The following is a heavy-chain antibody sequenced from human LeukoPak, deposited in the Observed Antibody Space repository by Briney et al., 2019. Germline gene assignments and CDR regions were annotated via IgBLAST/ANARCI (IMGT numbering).Heavy chain of an antibody. D-gene: IGHD6-19*01. V-gene: IGHV4-38-2*02. CDR3: ARHGVAVAPNDAFDI. CDR2: IYHSGST. Sequence: SETLSLTCTVSGYSISSGYYWGWIRQPPGKGLEWIGSIYHSGSTYYNPSLKSRVTISVDTSKNQFSLKLSSVTAADTAVYYCARHGVAVAPNDAFDIWGQGTMVTVSS. CDR1: GYSISSGYY. J-gene: IGHJ3*02.